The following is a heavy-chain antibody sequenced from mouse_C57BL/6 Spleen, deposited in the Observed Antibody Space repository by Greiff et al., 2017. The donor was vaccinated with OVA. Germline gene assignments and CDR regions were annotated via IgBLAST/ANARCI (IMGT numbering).Heavy chain of an antibody. CDR3: ATRFITTVVAYDPSYWYFDV. D-gene: IGHD1-1*01. V-gene: IGHV1-78*01. J-gene: IGHJ1*03. Sequence: QVQLQQSDAELVKPGASVKISCKVSGYTFTDHTIHWMKQRPEQGLEWIGYIYPRDGSTKYNEKFKGKATLTADKSSSTAYMQLNSLTSEDSAVYFCATRFITTVVAYDPSYWYFDVWGTGTTVTVSS. CDR2: IYPRDGST. CDR1: GYTFTDHT.